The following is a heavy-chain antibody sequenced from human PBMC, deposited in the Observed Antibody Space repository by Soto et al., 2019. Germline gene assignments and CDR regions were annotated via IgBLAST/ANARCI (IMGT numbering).Heavy chain of an antibody. Sequence: VQLVESGGGLVQPGGSLRLSCAASGFTFSTYSMNWVRQAPGQGLEWVSYISSRSYTIYYVDSVKGRFTISRDNAKNSLYLQMNSLRDEHTDVYYCAGGGSSSDNGLDVWGQGTTVTVSS. D-gene: IGHD6-6*01. V-gene: IGHV3-48*02. CDR2: ISSRSYTI. CDR1: GFTFSTYS. CDR3: AGGGSSSDNGLDV. J-gene: IGHJ6*02.